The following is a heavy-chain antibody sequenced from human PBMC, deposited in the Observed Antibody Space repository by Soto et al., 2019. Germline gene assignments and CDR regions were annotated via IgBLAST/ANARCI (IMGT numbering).Heavy chain of an antibody. D-gene: IGHD5-12*01. V-gene: IGHV4-39*02. J-gene: IGHJ5*02. Sequence: SETLSLTCTVSGGSISSSSYYWGWIRQPPGKGLEWIGSIYYSGSTYYNPSLKSRVTISVDTSKNQFSLKLSSVTAADTAVYYCVRDWGYSGYVDPWGQGTLVTVSS. CDR3: VRDWGYSGYVDP. CDR2: IYYSGST. CDR1: GGSISSSSYY.